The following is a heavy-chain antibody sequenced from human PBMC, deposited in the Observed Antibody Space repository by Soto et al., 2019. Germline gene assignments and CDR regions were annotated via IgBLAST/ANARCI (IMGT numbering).Heavy chain of an antibody. CDR1: GFTFDDYA. CDR3: AKDIGPLENVYGDPPFSYYYGMDV. Sequence: EVQLVESGGGLVQPGRSLRLSCAASGFTFDDYAMHWVRQAPGKGLEWVSGISWNSGSIGYADSVKGRFTISRDNAKNSLYLQMNSLRAEDTALYYCAKDIGPLENVYGDPPFSYYYGMDVWGQGTTVTVSS. V-gene: IGHV3-9*01. CDR2: ISWNSGSI. J-gene: IGHJ6*02. D-gene: IGHD4-17*01.